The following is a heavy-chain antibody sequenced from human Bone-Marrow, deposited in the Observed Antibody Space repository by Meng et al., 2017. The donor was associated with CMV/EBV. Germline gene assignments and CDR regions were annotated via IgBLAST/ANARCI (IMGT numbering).Heavy chain of an antibody. CDR1: GFTVSSNY. V-gene: IGHV3-66*01. D-gene: IGHD6-19*01. CDR3: ASSRRRQWPFH. Sequence: VQLVESGGGLVQPGGSLRPSCAASGFTVSSNYMSWVRQAPGKGLEWVSVIYGGGNTYYTDSVKGRFTISRDNSKNTLYLQMNSLRAEDTAVYYCASSRRRQWPFHWGQGTLVTVSS. J-gene: IGHJ4*02. CDR2: IYGGGNT.